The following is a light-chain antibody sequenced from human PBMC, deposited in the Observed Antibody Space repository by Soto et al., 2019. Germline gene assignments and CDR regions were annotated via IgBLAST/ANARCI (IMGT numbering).Light chain of an antibody. CDR1: SSNIGSGHD. V-gene: IGLV2-14*01. CDR2: EVS. CDR3: SSYTSSSTWV. Sequence: QSVLTQPPSVSGAPGQRVSISCTGSSSNIGSGHDVHWYQQHPGKAPKLMIYEVSNRPSGVSNRFSGSKSGNTASLTISGLQAEDEADYYCSSYTSSSTWVFGGGTQLTVL. J-gene: IGLJ3*02.